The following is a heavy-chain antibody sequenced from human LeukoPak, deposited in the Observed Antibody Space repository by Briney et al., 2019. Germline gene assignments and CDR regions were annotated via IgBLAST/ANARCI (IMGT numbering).Heavy chain of an antibody. CDR2: IYSGGST. CDR3: ARVDYYYYGMDV. Sequence: PGGSLRLSCAASGFTLSSNYMSWVRQAPGEGREWGSVIYSGGSTYYADSVKGRFTISRDNSKNTLYLQMNSLRAEDTAVYYCARVDYYYYGMDVWGQGTTVTVSS. V-gene: IGHV3-66*01. J-gene: IGHJ6*02. CDR1: GFTLSSNY.